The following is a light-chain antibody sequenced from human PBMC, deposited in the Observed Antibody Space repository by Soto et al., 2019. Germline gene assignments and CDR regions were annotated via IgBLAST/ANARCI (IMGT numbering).Light chain of an antibody. J-gene: IGLJ3*02. CDR1: SSDVGGYNY. CDR2: EVS. Sequence: QAASVSGSPGQSITISCTGTSSDVGGYNYVSWYQQHPGKAPKIMIYEVSNRPSGVSNRFSGSKSGNTASLTISGLQAEDEADYYCSSYTSSSTHWVFGGGTKLTVL. V-gene: IGLV2-14*01. CDR3: SSYTSSSTHWV.